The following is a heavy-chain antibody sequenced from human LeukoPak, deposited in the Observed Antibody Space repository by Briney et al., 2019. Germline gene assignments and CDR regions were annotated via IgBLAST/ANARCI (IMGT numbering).Heavy chain of an antibody. J-gene: IGHJ1*01. V-gene: IGHV3-11*04. CDR3: AREPSGTGYYDSSGYYPSLYFQH. D-gene: IGHD3-22*01. Sequence: GGSLRLSCAASGFTFSDYYMSWIRQAPGKGLEWVSYISSSGSTIYYVDSVKGRFTISRDNAKNSLYLQMNSLRAEDTAVYYCAREPSGTGYYDSSGYYPSLYFQHWGQGTLVTVSS. CDR2: ISSSGSTI. CDR1: GFTFSDYY.